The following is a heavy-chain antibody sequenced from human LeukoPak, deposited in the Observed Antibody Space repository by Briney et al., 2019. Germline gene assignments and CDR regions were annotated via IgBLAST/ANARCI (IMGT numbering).Heavy chain of an antibody. D-gene: IGHD2-2*02. J-gene: IGHJ4*02. CDR3: AKDRANWAIDD. V-gene: IGHV3-69-1*01. CDR2: IGGDGVA. Sequence: PEGSLRLSCAASGFTFTNHPMNWVRQAPGKGLEWVSYIGGDGVAFYADSVKGRFTMSKDDARKSLYLQMSSLRVEDTALYYCAKDRANWAIDDWGQGTQVTVSS. CDR1: GFTFTNHP.